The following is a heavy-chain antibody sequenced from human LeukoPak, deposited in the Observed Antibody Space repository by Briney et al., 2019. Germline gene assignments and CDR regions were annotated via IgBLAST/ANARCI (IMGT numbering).Heavy chain of an antibody. J-gene: IGHJ4*02. D-gene: IGHD2-15*01. V-gene: IGHV3-23*01. Sequence: PGGSLRPSCAASGFTFSSYAMSWVRQAPGKGLEWVSTISAAGGITYYADSVEGRFTISRDNSKNTLFLQMSSLRAEDTAVYYCAGYICSSGTCRKYLDYWGQGTLVTVSS. CDR2: ISAAGGIT. CDR3: AGYICSSGTCRKYLDY. CDR1: GFTFSSYA.